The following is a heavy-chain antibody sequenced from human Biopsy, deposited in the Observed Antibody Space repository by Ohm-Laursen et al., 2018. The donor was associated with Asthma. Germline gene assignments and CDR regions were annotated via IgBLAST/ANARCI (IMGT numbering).Heavy chain of an antibody. CDR1: GYSITSGGCC. V-gene: IGHV4-31*03. CDR2: IHHSWTS. Sequence: TLSLTCTVSGYSITSGGCCWNWIRQHPGKVLEWIGDIHHSWTSYFNPSLKSRVSFSRDTSKNQFSLRLSSVTAADTALYYCARIPRRSGSYFVDYWGQGTLVTVSS. D-gene: IGHD3-22*01. J-gene: IGHJ4*02. CDR3: ARIPRRSGSYFVDY.